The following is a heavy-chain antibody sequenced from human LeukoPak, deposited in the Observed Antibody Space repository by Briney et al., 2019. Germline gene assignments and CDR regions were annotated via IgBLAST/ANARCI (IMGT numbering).Heavy chain of an antibody. V-gene: IGHV1-58*02. CDR2: IFVGSGNT. CDR3: AAGVPGYDSSGYYYYYYGMDV. Sequence: SVTVSCKASGFTFTSSAMQWVRQARGQRLEWIGWIFVGSGNTNYAQKFQERVTITRDMSTSTAYMELSSLRSEDTAVYYCAAGVPGYDSSGYYYYYYGMDVWGQGTTVTVSS. D-gene: IGHD3-22*01. CDR1: GFTFTSSA. J-gene: IGHJ6*02.